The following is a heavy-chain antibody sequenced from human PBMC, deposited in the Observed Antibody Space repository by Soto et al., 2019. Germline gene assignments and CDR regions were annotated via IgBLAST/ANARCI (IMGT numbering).Heavy chain of an antibody. CDR3: ASFYRPVDTAMVTPIDY. V-gene: IGHV4-39*01. CDR1: GGSISSSSYY. J-gene: IGHJ4*02. D-gene: IGHD5-18*01. CDR2: IYYSGST. Sequence: QLQLQESGPGLVKPSETLSLTCTVSGGSISSSSYYWGWIRQPPGKGLEWIGSIYYSGSTYYNPSLKSRVTISVDTSKNQFSLKLSSVTAANTAVYYCASFYRPVDTAMVTPIDYWGQGTLVTVSS.